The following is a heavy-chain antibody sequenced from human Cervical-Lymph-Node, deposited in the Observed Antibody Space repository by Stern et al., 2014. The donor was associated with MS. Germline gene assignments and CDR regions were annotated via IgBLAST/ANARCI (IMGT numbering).Heavy chain of an antibody. Sequence: QVQLQESGPGLVKPSKTLSLTCTVSGGSITSYYWSWIRQSPGKELEWIGNIHHSGNFIYNPSLKSRVTISVDTSKNQFSLKLTSVSAADTAVYHCATLPGSWGQGTLVTVSS. V-gene: IGHV4-59*12. CDR3: ATLPGS. CDR2: IHHSGNF. CDR1: GGSITSYY. J-gene: IGHJ5*02.